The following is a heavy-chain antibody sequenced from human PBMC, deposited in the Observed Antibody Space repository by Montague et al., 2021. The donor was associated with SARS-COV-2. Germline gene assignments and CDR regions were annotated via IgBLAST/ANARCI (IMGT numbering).Heavy chain of an antibody. V-gene: IGHV4-34*01. CDR3: ARLRDGVVPSPILGVGPYYSYYYMDV. J-gene: IGHJ6*03. Sequence: SETLSLTCAVYGTSFSGYYWNWIRHPPGKGLEWIGEISHGGSTKYSPSLKSRLTISAATSKTQFSLKLTSVAAADTAVYYCARLRDGVVPSPILGVGPYYSYYYMDVWGRGTTVTVSS. CDR1: GTSFSGYY. D-gene: IGHD3-10*01. CDR2: ISHGGST.